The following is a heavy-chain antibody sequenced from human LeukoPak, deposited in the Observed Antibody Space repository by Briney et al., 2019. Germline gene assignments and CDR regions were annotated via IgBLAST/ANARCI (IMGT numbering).Heavy chain of an antibody. J-gene: IGHJ5*02. V-gene: IGHV1-2*02. CDR3: ARDDSRGVVPAASNWFDP. D-gene: IGHD2-2*01. Sequence: GASVKVSCKASGYTFTGYYMHWVRQAPGQGLEWMGWINPNSGGTNYAQKFQGRVTMTRDTSISTAYMELSRLRSDDTAVYYCARDDSRGVVPAASNWFDPWGQGTLVTVSS. CDR1: GYTFTGYY. CDR2: INPNSGGT.